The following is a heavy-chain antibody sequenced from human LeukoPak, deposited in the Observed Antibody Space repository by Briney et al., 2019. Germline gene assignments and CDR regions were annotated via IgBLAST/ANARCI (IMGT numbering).Heavy chain of an antibody. CDR1: GFIFSSYG. J-gene: IGHJ4*02. D-gene: IGHD2-2*01. V-gene: IGHV3-30*03. Sequence: GRSLRLSCAASGFIFSSYGMHWVRQAPGKGLEWVAVISYDGSNKYYADSVKGRFTISRDNSKNTLYLQMNSLRAEDTAVYYCATVGVVVPAAMAYWGQGTLVTVSS. CDR2: ISYDGSNK. CDR3: ATVGVVVPAAMAY.